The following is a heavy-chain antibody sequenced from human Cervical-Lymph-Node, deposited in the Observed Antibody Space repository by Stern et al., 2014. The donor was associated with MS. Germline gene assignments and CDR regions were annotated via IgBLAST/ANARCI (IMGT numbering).Heavy chain of an antibody. CDR2: IDSDGSTT. Sequence: VQLVESGGGLVQPGGSLRLSCAASGFSFSNYWMHWVRQAPGKGLVWVSCIDSDGSTTGYADSVKGRFTISRDNAKNTLYLQMNSLRAEDTAVYYCATLGWADYWGQGTLVTVSS. D-gene: IGHD5-24*01. J-gene: IGHJ4*02. CDR3: ATLGWADY. CDR1: GFSFSNYW. V-gene: IGHV3-74*02.